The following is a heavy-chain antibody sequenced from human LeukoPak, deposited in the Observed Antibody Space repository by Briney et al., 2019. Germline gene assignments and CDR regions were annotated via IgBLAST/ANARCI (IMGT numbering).Heavy chain of an antibody. CDR3: ARGGGRWLQLSVADYYGMDV. V-gene: IGHV1-69*04. CDR2: IIPVLGIT. D-gene: IGHD5-24*01. Sequence: RASVKVSCKASGGTFSSYAISWVRQAPGQGLEWMGRIIPVLGITNYAQKFKGRVTITADKSTSTADMELSSLRSEDTAVYYCARGGGRWLQLSVADYYGMDVWGRGTTVTVSS. CDR1: GGTFSSYA. J-gene: IGHJ6*02.